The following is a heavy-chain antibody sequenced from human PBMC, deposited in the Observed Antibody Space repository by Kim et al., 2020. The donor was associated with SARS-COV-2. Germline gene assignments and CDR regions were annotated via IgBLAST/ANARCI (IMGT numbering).Heavy chain of an antibody. D-gene: IGHD3-22*01. CDR1: GGSISSGGYY. CDR3: ARVRDYDSSGYYSPGDYYYGMDV. V-gene: IGHV4-31*03. J-gene: IGHJ6*02. Sequence: SETLSLTCTVSGGSISSGGYYWSWIRQHPGKGLEWIGYIYYSGSTYYNPSLKSRVTISVDTSKNQFSLKLSSVTAADTAVYYCARVRDYDSSGYYSPGDYYYGMDVWGQGTTVTVSS. CDR2: IYYSGST.